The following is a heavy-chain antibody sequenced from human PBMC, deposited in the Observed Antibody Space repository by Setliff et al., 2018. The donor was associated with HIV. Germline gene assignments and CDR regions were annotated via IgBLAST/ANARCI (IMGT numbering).Heavy chain of an antibody. CDR2: VYYSGNT. CDR1: GASIRGHY. CDR3: ARSLVPSGYYYGRHAFDI. J-gene: IGHJ3*02. V-gene: IGHV4-59*08. D-gene: IGHD3-22*01. Sequence: SETLSLTCSVSGASIRGHYWSWIRQSPGKGLEWIGNVYYSGNTNYNPSFKSRVTISVDTSKNQFSLRVNSVTAADTAVYYCARSLVPSGYYYGRHAFDIWGQGTKVTVSS.